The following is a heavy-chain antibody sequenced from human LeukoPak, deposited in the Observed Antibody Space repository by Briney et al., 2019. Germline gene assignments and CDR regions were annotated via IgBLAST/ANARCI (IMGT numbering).Heavy chain of an antibody. CDR3: ARDRGGGYHAGIFH. Sequence: XXYMTWVRQAPGKGLEWVSIVYSADSTFYADSVKGRFTISRDKSKNTLYLQMNSLRAEDTAMYYCARDRGGGYHAGIFHWGQGTLVTVSS. V-gene: IGHV3-66*01. D-gene: IGHD5-12*01. J-gene: IGHJ4*02. CDR1: XXY. CDR2: VYSADST.